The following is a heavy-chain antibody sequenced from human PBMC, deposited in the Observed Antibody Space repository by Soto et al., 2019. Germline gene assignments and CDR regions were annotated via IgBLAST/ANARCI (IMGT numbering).Heavy chain of an antibody. CDR2: MNPNSGNT. Sequence: QVQLVQSGAEVKKPGASVKVSCKASGYTFTSYDINWVRQATGQGLEWMGWMNPNSGNTGYEQKFQGRVTMTRNASISTAYIELSSLRSEDSAVYYCAYLCPTYMDVWGKGTTVTVSS. J-gene: IGHJ6*03. CDR3: AYLCPTYMDV. CDR1: GYTFTSYD. V-gene: IGHV1-8*01.